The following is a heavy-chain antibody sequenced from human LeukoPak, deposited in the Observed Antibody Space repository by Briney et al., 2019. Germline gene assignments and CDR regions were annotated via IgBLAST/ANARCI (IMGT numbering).Heavy chain of an antibody. D-gene: IGHD3-16*01. J-gene: IGHJ4*02. V-gene: IGHV3-48*01. CDR2: ISSFSGTI. CDR3: ARDQGGEQSY. Sequence: GGSLRLSCAASGFTFSSYGMSWVRQAPGKGLEWVSHISSFSGTIYYADSVKGRFTISRDNAKNSLYLQMNSLRAEDTAVYYCARDQGGEQSYWGQGTLVTVSS. CDR1: GFTFSSYG.